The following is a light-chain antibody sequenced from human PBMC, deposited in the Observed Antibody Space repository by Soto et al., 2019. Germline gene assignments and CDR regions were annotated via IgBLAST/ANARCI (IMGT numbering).Light chain of an antibody. CDR3: QQSYSRPRT. CDR1: QSISTY. J-gene: IGKJ1*01. V-gene: IGKV1-39*01. CDR2: TAS. Sequence: DIQMTQSPSSLSASVVDRVTLTFRASQSISTYLNWYQQKPGKAPDLLIYTASNFESGVPSRFSGSGSGTDFTLTISSLQPEDFATYLCQQSYSRPRTFGQGTKVDIK.